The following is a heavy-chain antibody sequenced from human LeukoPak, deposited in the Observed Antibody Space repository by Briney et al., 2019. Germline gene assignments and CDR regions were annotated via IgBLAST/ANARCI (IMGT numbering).Heavy chain of an antibody. V-gene: IGHV3-9*03. D-gene: IGHD6-13*01. CDR1: EFTFSSYS. Sequence: GGSLRLSCAASEFTFSSYSMNWVRQAPGKGLEWVSGISWNSGSIGYADSVKGRFTISRDNAKNSLYLQMNSLRAEDMALYYCAKDRRASIAAAGTFDYWGQGTLVTVSS. CDR2: ISWNSGSI. CDR3: AKDRRASIAAAGTFDY. J-gene: IGHJ4*02.